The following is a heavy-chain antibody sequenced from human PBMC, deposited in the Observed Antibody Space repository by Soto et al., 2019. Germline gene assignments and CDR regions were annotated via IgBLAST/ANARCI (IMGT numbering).Heavy chain of an antibody. CDR1: GFSFRNNG. Sequence: GGSLRLSCVVSGFSFRNNGMHWVRQAPGKGLEWVAVISYDGSNKYYADSVKGRFTISRDNSKNTLYLQMNSLRAEDTAVYYCAKDSARYYYYYGMDVWGQGTTVTVSS. V-gene: IGHV3-30*18. CDR3: AKDSARYYYYYGMDV. D-gene: IGHD6-6*01. CDR2: ISYDGSNK. J-gene: IGHJ6*02.